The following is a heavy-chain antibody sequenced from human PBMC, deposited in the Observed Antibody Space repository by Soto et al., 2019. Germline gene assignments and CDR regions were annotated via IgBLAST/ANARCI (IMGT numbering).Heavy chain of an antibody. CDR3: ARVRYGSGSYSSDYYYYYGMDV. CDR1: GGSISSGGYY. D-gene: IGHD3-10*01. CDR2: IYYSGST. J-gene: IGHJ6*02. V-gene: IGHV4-31*03. Sequence: QVQLQESGPGLVKPSQTLSLTCTVSGGSISSGGYYWSWIRQHPGKGLEWIEYIYYSGSTYYNPSLKSRVTISVDTSKNQFSLKLSSVTAADTAVYYCARVRYGSGSYSSDYYYYYGMDVWGQGTTVTVSS.